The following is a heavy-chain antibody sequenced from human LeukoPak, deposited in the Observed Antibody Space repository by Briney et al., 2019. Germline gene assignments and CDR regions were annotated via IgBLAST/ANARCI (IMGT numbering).Heavy chain of an antibody. CDR2: IKQDGSEK. J-gene: IGHJ5*02. CDR1: GFTFSSYW. V-gene: IGHV3-7*01. Sequence: GGSLRLSCAASGFTFSSYWMSWVRQAPGKGLEWVANIKQDGSEKYYVDSVKGRFTISRDNAKNSLYLQMNSLRAEDTAVYYCARDLGSSSWYANWYDPWGQGTRVTVSS. CDR3: ARDLGSSSWYANWYDP. D-gene: IGHD6-13*01.